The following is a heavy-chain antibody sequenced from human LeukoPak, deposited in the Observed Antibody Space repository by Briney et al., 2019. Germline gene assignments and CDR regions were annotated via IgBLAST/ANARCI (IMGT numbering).Heavy chain of an antibody. CDR3: AREKSSSSLYWFDP. CDR1: GGSISSYY. CDR2: IYTSGST. V-gene: IGHV4-4*07. D-gene: IGHD6-6*01. J-gene: IGHJ5*02. Sequence: SETLSLTCTVSGGSISSYYWSWIRQPAGKGLEWIGRIYTSGSTNYNPSLKSRVTISVDTSKNQFSLKLSSVTAADTAVYYCAREKSSSSLYWFDPWGQGTLVTVSS.